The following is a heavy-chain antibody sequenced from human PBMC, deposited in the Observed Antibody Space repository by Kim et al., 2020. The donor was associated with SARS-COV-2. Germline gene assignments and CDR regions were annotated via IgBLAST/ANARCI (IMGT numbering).Heavy chain of an antibody. CDR1: GFTFDDYG. V-gene: IGHV3-20*04. CDR3: TRSADPGIAAAGDY. CDR2: NNWIGGNT. D-gene: IGHD6-13*01. Sequence: GGSLRLSCAASGFTFDDYGMTWVRQPPGKGLEWVAGNNWIGGNTVYADSVKGRFTISRDNAKNSLFLQMNSLRAEDTAFYYCTRSADPGIAAAGDYWGQGNLVTVSA. J-gene: IGHJ4*02.